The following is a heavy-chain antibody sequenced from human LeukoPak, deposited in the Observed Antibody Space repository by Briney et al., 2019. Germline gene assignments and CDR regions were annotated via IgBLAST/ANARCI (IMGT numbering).Heavy chain of an antibody. D-gene: IGHD4-11*01. CDR3: AKDYRIFDY. Sequence: GGSLRLSCAASGFSFNSYAMSWVRQAPGKGLEWVSTISASGGSTYSADSLRGRFTMSRDNTWNTLYPQMNSLRAEDTAVYYCAKDYRIFDYWGQGTLVTVSS. CDR1: GFSFNSYA. CDR2: ISASGGST. J-gene: IGHJ4*02. V-gene: IGHV3-23*01.